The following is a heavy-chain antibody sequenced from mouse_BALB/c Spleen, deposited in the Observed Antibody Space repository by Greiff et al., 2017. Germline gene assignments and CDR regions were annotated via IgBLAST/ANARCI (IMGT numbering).Heavy chain of an antibody. CDR1: GFTFSSYA. Sequence: EVQLVESGGGLVKPGGSLKLSCAASGFTFSSYAMSWVRQTPEKRLEWVASISSGGSTYYPDSVKGRFTISRDNARNILYLQMSSLRSEDTAMYYCAREGAGYGSIFDYWGQGTTLTVSS. CDR3: AREGAGYGSIFDY. D-gene: IGHD1-1*01. V-gene: IGHV5-6-5*01. J-gene: IGHJ2*01. CDR2: ISSGGST.